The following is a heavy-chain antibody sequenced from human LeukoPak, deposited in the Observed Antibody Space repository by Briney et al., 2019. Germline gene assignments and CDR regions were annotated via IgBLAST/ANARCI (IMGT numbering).Heavy chain of an antibody. CDR3: ASLYHGDYVRY. J-gene: IGHJ4*02. D-gene: IGHD4-17*01. CDR2: IYSGGST. V-gene: IGHV3-53*01. CDR1: GFTVSSNY. Sequence: GGSLRLSCAASGFTVSSNYMSWVRQAPGKGLEWVSVIYSGGSTYYADSVKGRFTISRDNSKNTLYLQMNSLRAEDTAVYYCASLYHGDYVRYWGQGTLVTVSS.